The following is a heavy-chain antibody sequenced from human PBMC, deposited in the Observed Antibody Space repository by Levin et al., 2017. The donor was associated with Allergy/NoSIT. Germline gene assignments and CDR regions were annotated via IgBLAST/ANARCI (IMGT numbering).Heavy chain of an antibody. J-gene: IGHJ6*02. CDR1: GFTFSDYY. V-gene: IGHV3-11*01. Sequence: AGGSLRLSCAASGFTFSDYYMSWIRQAPGKGLEWVSYISSSGSTIYYADSVKGRFTISRDNAKNSLYLQMNSLRAEDTAVYYCARVEVAAAGTPAGGMDVWGQGTTVTVSS. CDR3: ARVEVAAAGTPAGGMDV. CDR2: ISSSGSTI. D-gene: IGHD6-13*01.